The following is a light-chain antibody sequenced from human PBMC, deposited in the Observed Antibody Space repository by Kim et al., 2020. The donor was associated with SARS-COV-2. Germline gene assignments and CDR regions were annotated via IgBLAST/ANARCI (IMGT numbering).Light chain of an antibody. CDR3: QQHNNWPYT. J-gene: IGKJ2*01. V-gene: IGKV3-15*01. Sequence: SVSPGERATLYCRASQSVGTTLVWYQQKAGQAPRLLIYAASAGATGVPARFSGSGSGTEFTLTISSPQPEDSAVYYCQQHNNWPYTLGQGTKLEI. CDR2: AAS. CDR1: QSVGTT.